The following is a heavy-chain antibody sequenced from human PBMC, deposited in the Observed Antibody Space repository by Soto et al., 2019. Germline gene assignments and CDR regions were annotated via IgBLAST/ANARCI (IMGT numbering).Heavy chain of an antibody. V-gene: IGHV3-23*01. CDR3: ARDMSGGTYNSYHGMDV. CDR1: GFTFSSYA. D-gene: IGHD1-26*01. Sequence: GGSLRLSCAASGFTFSSYAMTWVRQAPGRGLEWVSAISGSGSPTYYADSVKGRFTISRDNSKNTLYLQMNSLRADDTAVYYCARDMSGGTYNSYHGMDVWGQGTTVTVSS. J-gene: IGHJ6*02. CDR2: ISGSGSPT.